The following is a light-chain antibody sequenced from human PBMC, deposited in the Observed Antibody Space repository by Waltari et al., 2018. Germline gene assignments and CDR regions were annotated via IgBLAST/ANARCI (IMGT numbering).Light chain of an antibody. Sequence: QLVLTQSPSASASLAAPVNLTCTLSSGHGSTVIAWLQQQPERGPRYLMKINSDGIHSKGDEIPDRFSGSSSGAERYLTISSVQPEDEADYYCQTGGHGTWVFGGGTKLTVL. J-gene: IGLJ3*02. CDR3: QTGGHGTWV. CDR2: INSDGIH. V-gene: IGLV4-69*01. CDR1: SGHGSTV.